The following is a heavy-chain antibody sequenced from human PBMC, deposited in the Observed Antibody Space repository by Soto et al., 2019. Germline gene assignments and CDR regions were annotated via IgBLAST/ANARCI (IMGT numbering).Heavy chain of an antibody. CDR3: ARATSYTSSWPSNWFDP. CDR2: IDGDDDK. J-gene: IGHJ5*02. Sequence: SGPTLVNPTQTLTLTCTFSGFSLSTSEMSVSWIRQPPGKALEWLALIDGDDDKYYSTSLKTRLTISKDTSKNQVVLTMTNMDPVDTATYYCARATSYTSSWPSNWFDPWGQGTLVTVSS. CDR1: GFSLSTSEMS. D-gene: IGHD6-13*01. V-gene: IGHV2-70*01.